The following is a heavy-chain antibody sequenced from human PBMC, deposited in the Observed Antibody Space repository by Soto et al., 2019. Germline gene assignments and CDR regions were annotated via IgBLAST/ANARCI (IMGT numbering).Heavy chain of an antibody. Sequence: QVQLVQSGAEVKKPGSSVKVSCKASGGTFSSYAISWVRQAPGQGLEWMGGMIPIFGTANYAQKFQGRVTITADESTSTAYMELSSLRSEDTAVYYCARDNKEDYDILTGYYASVYWGQGTLVTVSS. J-gene: IGHJ4*02. CDR2: MIPIFGTA. V-gene: IGHV1-69*01. CDR1: GGTFSSYA. CDR3: ARDNKEDYDILTGYYASVY. D-gene: IGHD3-9*01.